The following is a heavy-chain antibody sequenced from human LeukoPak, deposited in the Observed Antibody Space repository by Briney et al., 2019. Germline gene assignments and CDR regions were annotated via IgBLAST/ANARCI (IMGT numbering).Heavy chain of an antibody. CDR1: GYTFTGYY. CDR2: INPSGGST. J-gene: IGHJ4*02. D-gene: IGHD3-9*01. Sequence: ASVKVSCKASGYTFTGYYMHWVRQAPGQGLEWMGIINPSGGSTSYAQKFQGRVTMTRDTSTSTVYMELSSLRSEDTAVYYCAREFYILTGYSAGPYFDYWGQGTLVTVSS. V-gene: IGHV1-46*01. CDR3: AREFYILTGYSAGPYFDY.